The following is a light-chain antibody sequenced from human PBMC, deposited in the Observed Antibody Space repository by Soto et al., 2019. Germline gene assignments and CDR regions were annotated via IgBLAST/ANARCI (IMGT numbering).Light chain of an antibody. CDR2: KAS. V-gene: IGKV1-5*03. CDR1: QTINMW. CDR3: QQYYTFFRT. Sequence: DIQMTQAPSTLSASGGDRVTITCRSSQTINMWFAWYQQKPGKDPKVLIYKASSLESWVPSRFSGSGSGTEFTHTIRSLQPDDFATYYCQQYYTFFRTFGQGTRWIS. J-gene: IGKJ1*01.